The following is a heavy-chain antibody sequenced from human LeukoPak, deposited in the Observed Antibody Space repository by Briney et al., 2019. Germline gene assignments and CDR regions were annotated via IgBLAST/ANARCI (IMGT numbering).Heavy chain of an antibody. CDR2: TSYDGSNK. J-gene: IGHJ4*02. D-gene: IGHD6-13*01. CDR3: ARSSSSHRRSDY. Sequence: GGSLRLSCAASGFTFSSYAMHWVRQAPGKGLEWVAVTSYDGSNKYYADSVKGRFTISRDNSKNTLYLQMNSLRAEDTAVYYCARSSSSHRRSDYWGQGTLVTVSS. V-gene: IGHV3-30-3*01. CDR1: GFTFSSYA.